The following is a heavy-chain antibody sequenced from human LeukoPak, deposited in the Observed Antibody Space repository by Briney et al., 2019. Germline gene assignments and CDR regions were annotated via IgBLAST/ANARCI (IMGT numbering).Heavy chain of an antibody. V-gene: IGHV3-21*05. J-gene: IGHJ4*02. CDR1: GFTFSSYN. Sequence: KTGGSLRLSCAASGFTFSSYNMNWVRQAPGKGLEWVAYISSSSTFIYYADSVKGRFTISRDNAKNSLYLQMNSLRAEDTAVYYCARQPHPLAPYDYWGQGTLVAVSS. CDR3: ARQPHPLAPYDY. CDR2: ISSSSTFI.